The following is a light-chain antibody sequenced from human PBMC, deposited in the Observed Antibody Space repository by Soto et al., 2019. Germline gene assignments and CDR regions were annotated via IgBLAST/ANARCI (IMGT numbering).Light chain of an antibody. J-gene: IGKJ2*01. V-gene: IGKV3-15*01. CDR1: QSVGGY. CDR3: QQYSDWPLYT. Sequence: EIVMTQSPATLSVSLGERATLSCRASQSVGGYLAWYQQRPGQVPRLLIYDAYTRAAGVPARFSGSGSGTEFSLTISSLQSEDFAVYYCQQYSDWPLYTFGQGTKVDI. CDR2: DAY.